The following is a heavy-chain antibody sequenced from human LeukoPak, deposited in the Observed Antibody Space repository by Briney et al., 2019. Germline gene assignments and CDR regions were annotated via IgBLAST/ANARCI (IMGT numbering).Heavy chain of an antibody. CDR1: GFTFSNAW. CDR2: ISYDGSNK. V-gene: IGHV3-30*18. CDR3: AKGSFDY. J-gene: IGHJ4*02. Sequence: PGGSLRLSCAASGFTFSNAWMSWVRQAPGKGLEWVAVISYDGSNKYYADSVKGRFTISRDNSKNTLYLQMNSLRAEDTAVYYCAKGSFDYWGQGTLVTVSS.